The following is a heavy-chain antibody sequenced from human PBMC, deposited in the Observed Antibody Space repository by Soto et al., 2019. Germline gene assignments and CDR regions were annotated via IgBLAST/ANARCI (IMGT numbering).Heavy chain of an antibody. D-gene: IGHD3-16*01. CDR1: GFTFSSYS. CDR3: ARMMITSGPSGEYYYYYYMDV. V-gene: IGHV3-48*01. Sequence: GGSLRLSCAASGFTFSSYSMNWVRQAPGKGLEWVSYISSSSSTIYYADSVKGRFTISRDNAKNSLYLQMNSLRAEDTAVYYCARMMITSGPSGEYYYYYYMDVWGKGTTVTVSS. CDR2: ISSSSSTI. J-gene: IGHJ6*03.